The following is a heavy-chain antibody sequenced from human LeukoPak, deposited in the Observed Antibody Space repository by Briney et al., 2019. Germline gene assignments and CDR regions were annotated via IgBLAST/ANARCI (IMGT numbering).Heavy chain of an antibody. CDR2: IYYSGST. V-gene: IGHV4-59*08. D-gene: IGHD1-26*01. J-gene: IGHJ4*02. Sequence: PSETLSLTCTVSGGSISSYYWSWIRQPPGKGLEWIGYIYYSGSTNYNPSLKSRVTISVDTSKNQFSLKLSSVTAADTAVYYCARRGSSGSYPFDYWGQGTLVTVSS. CDR3: ARRGSSGSYPFDY. CDR1: GGSISSYY.